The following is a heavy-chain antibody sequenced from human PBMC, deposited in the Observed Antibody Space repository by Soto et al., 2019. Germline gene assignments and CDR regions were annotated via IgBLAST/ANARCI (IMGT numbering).Heavy chain of an antibody. CDR2: IKPDNGNT. D-gene: IGHD5-12*01. CDR1: GYPFSKYG. J-gene: IGHJ5*02. CDR3: ATSYEAGFDP. Sequence: QLQLVQSGGEVKKPGASVRVSWEAYGYPFSKYGISWIRQAPGQGLEWMGWIKPDNGNTDYAQKFQGRVTMTTDTSSNKAYMELRSLSSDDTAVYYCATSYEAGFDPWGQGTLVSVSS. V-gene: IGHV1-18*04.